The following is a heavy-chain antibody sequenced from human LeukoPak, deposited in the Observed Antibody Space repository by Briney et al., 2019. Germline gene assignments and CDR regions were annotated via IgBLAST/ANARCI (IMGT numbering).Heavy chain of an antibody. Sequence: GESLKISCKGSGYSFTSYWIGWVRQMPGKGLEWMGIIYPGDSDTRYSPSFQGQVTISADKSISTAYLQWSSLKASDTAMYYCARLREAAEVVAAATRAGAFDYWGQGTLVTVSS. D-gene: IGHD2-15*01. CDR1: GYSFTSYW. CDR3: ARLREAAEVVAAATRAGAFDY. V-gene: IGHV5-51*01. CDR2: IYPGDSDT. J-gene: IGHJ4*02.